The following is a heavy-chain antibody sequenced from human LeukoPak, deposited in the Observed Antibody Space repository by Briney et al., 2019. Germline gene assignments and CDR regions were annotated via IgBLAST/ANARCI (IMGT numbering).Heavy chain of an antibody. Sequence: SETLSLTCTVSGDSISSGGYYWSWIRQPPGKGLEWIGYIYHSGSTYYNPSLKSRVTISVDRSKNQFSLKLSSVTAADTAVYYCARKLDAFDVWGQGTMVTVSS. J-gene: IGHJ3*01. CDR1: GDSISSGGYY. V-gene: IGHV4-30-2*01. CDR2: IYHSGST. CDR3: ARKLDAFDV.